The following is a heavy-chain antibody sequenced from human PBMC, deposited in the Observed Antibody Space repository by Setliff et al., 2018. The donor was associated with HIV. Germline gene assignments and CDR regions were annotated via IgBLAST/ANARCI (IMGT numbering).Heavy chain of an antibody. D-gene: IGHD3-9*01. Sequence: ASVKVSCKPSGYTFNSYGISWVRQAPGQGLEWMGWISPYNGNTIYAEMFQDRVSMTTDTSTSTAYMELRSLRSDDTAVYYCARAYDTLSGYYDYWGQGTLVTVSS. CDR1: GYTFNSYG. CDR3: ARAYDTLSGYYDY. V-gene: IGHV1-18*01. CDR2: ISPYNGNT. J-gene: IGHJ4*02.